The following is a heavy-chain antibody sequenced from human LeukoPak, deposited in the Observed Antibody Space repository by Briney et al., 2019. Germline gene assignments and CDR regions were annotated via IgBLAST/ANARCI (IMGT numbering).Heavy chain of an antibody. J-gene: IGHJ3*02. CDR3: ARVRGTGAYGSGSYDGRTYECDAFDI. CDR1: GGTFSSYA. CDR2: IIPIFGTA. D-gene: IGHD3-10*01. Sequence: LWASVTVSCTASGGTFSSYAISWVRQAPGQGLEWMGGIIPIFGTANYAQKFQGRVTITADESTSTAYMELSSLRSEDTAVYYCARVRGTGAYGSGSYDGRTYECDAFDIWGQGTMVTVSS. V-gene: IGHV1-69*13.